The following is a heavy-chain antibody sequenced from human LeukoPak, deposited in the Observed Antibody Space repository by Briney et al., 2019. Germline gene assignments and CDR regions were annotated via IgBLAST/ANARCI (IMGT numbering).Heavy chain of an antibody. CDR3: AREKPFYDGSGYYYSIAFDY. D-gene: IGHD3-22*01. V-gene: IGHV3-48*01. CDR2: ISSSSSTI. Sequence: SGGSLRLSCVASGFTFSSYSMNWVRQAPGKGLEWVSYISSSSSTIYYADSVKGRFTISRDNAKNSLYLQMNSLRAEDTALYYCAREKPFYDGSGYYYSIAFDYWGQGTLVTVSS. CDR1: GFTFSSYS. J-gene: IGHJ4*02.